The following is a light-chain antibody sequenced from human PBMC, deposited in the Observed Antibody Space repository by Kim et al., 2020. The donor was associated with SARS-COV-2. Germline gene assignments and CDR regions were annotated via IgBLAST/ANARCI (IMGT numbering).Light chain of an antibody. Sequence: GQSLTISCTGTRKDVGNYDFVSWYQLRPGKAPRLTIFDVTKRPSGVPDRFSGSKSGNTASLTISGLQPEDEADYYCCSYAGTYTWVFGGGTKLTVL. CDR1: RKDVGNYDF. V-gene: IGLV2-11*01. CDR3: CSYAGTYTWV. CDR2: DVT. J-gene: IGLJ3*02.